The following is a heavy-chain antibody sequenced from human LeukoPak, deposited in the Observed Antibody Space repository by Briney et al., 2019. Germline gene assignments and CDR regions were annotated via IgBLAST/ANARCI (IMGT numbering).Heavy chain of an antibody. V-gene: IGHV3-7*01. Sequence: GGSLRLSCAASGFTFTNYWMSWVRQAPGKGLELVANIKQDRSEKYYVDSVKGRFTISRDNAKNSLYLQMNSLRAEDTAVYYCARDIDCYFDYWGQGTLVTVSS. CDR2: IKQDRSEK. D-gene: IGHD3-9*01. CDR3: ARDIDCYFDY. CDR1: GFTFTNYW. J-gene: IGHJ4*02.